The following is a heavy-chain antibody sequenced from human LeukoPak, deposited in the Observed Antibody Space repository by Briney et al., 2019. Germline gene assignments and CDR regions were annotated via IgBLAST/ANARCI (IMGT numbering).Heavy chain of an antibody. Sequence: SETLSLTCTVSGYSLSSGYYWGWIRQSPGKGLGWIGSIYHAGSTFHNPSLKSRVTISVDTSKNQFSLKVNSVTAADTAVYYCARGYNSGWYAYWGQGTLVTVSS. J-gene: IGHJ4*02. CDR2: IYHAGST. D-gene: IGHD6-19*01. CDR1: GYSLSSGYY. V-gene: IGHV4-38-2*02. CDR3: ARGYNSGWYAY.